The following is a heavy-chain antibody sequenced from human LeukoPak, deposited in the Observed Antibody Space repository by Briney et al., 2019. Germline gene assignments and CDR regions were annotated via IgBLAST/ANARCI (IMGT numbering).Heavy chain of an antibody. CDR1: GFSFSHYD. V-gene: IGHV3-48*03. J-gene: IGHJ4*02. CDR3: ARKLTGTTYFDY. Sequence: GGSLRLSCVASGFSFSHYDMNWVRLAPGKGLEWVSYIHSGGNTIYYADSVKGRFTISRDFAKNSLYLQMNSLRAEDTAVYYCARKLTGTTYFDYWGQGTLVTVSS. D-gene: IGHD1-1*01. CDR2: IHSGGNTI.